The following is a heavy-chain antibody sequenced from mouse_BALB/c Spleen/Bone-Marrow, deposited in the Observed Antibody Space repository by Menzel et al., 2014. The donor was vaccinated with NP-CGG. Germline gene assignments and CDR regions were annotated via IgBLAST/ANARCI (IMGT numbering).Heavy chain of an antibody. CDR3: ARGDGYAMDY. V-gene: IGHV14-1*02. J-gene: IGHJ4*01. CDR2: IDPENGNT. Sequence: DVKLQESGAEIVRPGALVKLSCKASGFNIKDYYTQWVKQRPEQGLEWIGWIDPENGNTIYDPKFQGKASITADTSSNTAYLQLSSLTSEDTAVYYCARGDGYAMDYWGQGTSVTVSS. CDR1: GFNIKDYY.